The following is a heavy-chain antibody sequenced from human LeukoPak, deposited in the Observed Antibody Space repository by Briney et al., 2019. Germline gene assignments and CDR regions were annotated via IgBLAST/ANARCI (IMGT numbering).Heavy chain of an antibody. Sequence: ASVKVSCKASGYTFTGYHMHWVRQAPGQGLEWMGRINPNSGDTNYAQKFQGRVTMTRDTSISTTYMELSRLRSDDTAVYYCARDYCSSTSCLFDYWGQGTLVTVSS. J-gene: IGHJ4*02. CDR2: INPNSGDT. CDR1: GYTFTGYH. CDR3: ARDYCSSTSCLFDY. V-gene: IGHV1-2*06. D-gene: IGHD2-2*01.